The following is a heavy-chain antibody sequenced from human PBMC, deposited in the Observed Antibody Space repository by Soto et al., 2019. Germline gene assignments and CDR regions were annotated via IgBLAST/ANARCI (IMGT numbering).Heavy chain of an antibody. D-gene: IGHD2-21*01. CDR3: TTDDTFSLYGDDY. J-gene: IGHJ4*02. CDR2: IKSKTDGGTT. Sequence: PGGSLRLSCAASGFTFSNAWMSWVRQAPGKGLEWVGRIKSKTDGGTTDYAAPVKGRFTISRDDSKNTLYLQMNSLKTEDTAVYYCTTDDTFSLYGDDYWGQGTLVTVSS. CDR1: GFTFSNAW. V-gene: IGHV3-15*01.